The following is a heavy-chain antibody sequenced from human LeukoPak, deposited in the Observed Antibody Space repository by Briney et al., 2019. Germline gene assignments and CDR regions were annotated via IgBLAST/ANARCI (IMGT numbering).Heavy chain of an antibody. J-gene: IGHJ4*02. D-gene: IGHD6-19*01. V-gene: IGHV3-20*04. Sequence: GGSLRLSCAASGFPFDNYGMAWVRQAPGKGLEWVSGIAWNGGITAYADSVKGRFTISRDNAKNSLYLQMNSLRAEDTALYYCARDGPVAGVELDQWGQGTLVTVSS. CDR2: IAWNGGIT. CDR3: ARDGPVAGVELDQ. CDR1: GFPFDNYG.